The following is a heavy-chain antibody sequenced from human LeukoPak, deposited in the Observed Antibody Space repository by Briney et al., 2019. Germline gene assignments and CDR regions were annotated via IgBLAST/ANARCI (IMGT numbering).Heavy chain of an antibody. Sequence: ASVKVSCKASGRFFTSYGIAWVRQAPGEGREWGGWISNFDGDIKVAENLKGRVTLTTDSSTSTAYMVLTNLKFDDTAVYYCVRARGCSNCVLTDGFDSWGQGTKVTVSS. CDR1: GRFFTSYG. J-gene: IGHJ3*01. CDR3: VRARGCSNCVLTDGFDS. CDR2: ISNFDGDI. V-gene: IGHV1-18*01. D-gene: IGHD6-13*01.